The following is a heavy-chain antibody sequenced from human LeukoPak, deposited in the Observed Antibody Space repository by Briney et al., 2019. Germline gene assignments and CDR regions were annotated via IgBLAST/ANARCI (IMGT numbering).Heavy chain of an antibody. Sequence: SETLSLTCTVSGGSISSGGYYWSWIRQHPGKGLEWIGYVYYSGSTYYNPSLKSRVTISVDTSKNQFSLKLSSVTAADTAVYYCARVSMIVRPFDYWGQGTLVTVSS. CDR2: VYYSGST. J-gene: IGHJ4*02. CDR3: ARVSMIVRPFDY. D-gene: IGHD3-22*01. CDR1: GGSISSGGYY. V-gene: IGHV4-31*03.